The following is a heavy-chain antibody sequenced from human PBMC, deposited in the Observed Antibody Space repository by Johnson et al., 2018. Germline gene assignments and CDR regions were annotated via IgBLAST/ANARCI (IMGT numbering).Heavy chain of an antibody. CDR1: GGTFSSYT. CDR3: ARAVAGPRPTGEYYMDV. Sequence: QVQLVQSGAEVKKPGSSXKVSCKASGGTFSSYTISWVRQAPGQGLEWMGRIIPILGIANYAQKFQGRVTITADNSTSTAYMELSSLRSEDTAVYYCARAVAGPRPTGEYYMDVWGKGTTVTVSS. V-gene: IGHV1-69*09. J-gene: IGHJ6*03. D-gene: IGHD6-19*01. CDR2: IIPILGIA.